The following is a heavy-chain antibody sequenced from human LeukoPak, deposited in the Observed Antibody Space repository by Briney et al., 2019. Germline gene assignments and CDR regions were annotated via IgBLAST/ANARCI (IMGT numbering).Heavy chain of an antibody. J-gene: IGHJ4*02. CDR2: IVPIFGTA. D-gene: IGHD2-2*01. V-gene: IGHV1-69*01. CDR3: ARGGGPAAMEVGHY. CDR1: GGTFISYA. Sequence: SVKVSCKASGGTFISYAISWVRQAPGQGLEWMGGIVPIFGTANYAQKFQGRVTITADESTSTAYMELSSLRSEDTAVYYCARGGGPAAMEVGHYWGQGTLVTVSS.